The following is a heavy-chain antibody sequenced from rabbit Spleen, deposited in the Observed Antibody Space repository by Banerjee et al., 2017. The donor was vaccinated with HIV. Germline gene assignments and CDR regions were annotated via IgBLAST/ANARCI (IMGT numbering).Heavy chain of an antibody. CDR2: ISTSGSA. CDR1: GFSLSSYG. Sequence: QEQLEESGGGLVTPGGTLTLTCTVSGFSLSSYGVTWVRQAAGKGLEWIGYISTSGSAYYANWVNGRFTISKTSNTVDLKMTSLTASDTATYFCARTHYTYGYVGYAYATDAFDPWGPGTLVTVS. J-gene: IGHJ2*01. V-gene: IGHV1S36*01. CDR3: ARTHYTYGYVGYAYATDAFDP. D-gene: IGHD6-1*01.